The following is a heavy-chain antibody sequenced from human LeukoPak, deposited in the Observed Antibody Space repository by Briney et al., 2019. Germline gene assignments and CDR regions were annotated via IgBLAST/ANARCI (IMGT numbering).Heavy chain of an antibody. V-gene: IGHV1-8*01. J-gene: IGHJ6*03. CDR2: MNPNSGNT. CDR3: ARMRIAARPGRYYYYYYMDV. CDR1: GYTFTSYD. Sequence: ASVKVSCKASGYTFTSYDINWVRQATGQGLEWMGWMNPNSGNTGYAQKFQGRVTMTRNTSISTAYTELSSLRSEDTAVYYCARMRIAARPGRYYYYYYMDVWGKGTTVTVSS. D-gene: IGHD6-6*01.